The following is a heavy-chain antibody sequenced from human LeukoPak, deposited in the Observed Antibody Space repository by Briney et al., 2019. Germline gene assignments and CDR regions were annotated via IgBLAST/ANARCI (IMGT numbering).Heavy chain of an antibody. CDR1: GFTFSSYA. J-gene: IGHJ6*03. Sequence: GGSLRLPCAASGFTFSSYAMSWVRQAPGKGLKWVSTINDNGAGTYYADSVKGRFTISRDNSYNTVSLQMNSLRDEDTGVYYCAKGLRTGVGPYMGYHYYMDVWGKGATVTASS. CDR3: AKGLRTGVGPYMGYHYYMDV. V-gene: IGHV3-23*01. CDR2: INDNGAGT. D-gene: IGHD3-16*01.